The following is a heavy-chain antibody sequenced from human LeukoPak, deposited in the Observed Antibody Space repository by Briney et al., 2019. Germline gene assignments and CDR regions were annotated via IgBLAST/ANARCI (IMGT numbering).Heavy chain of an antibody. CDR3: ARVIAAAGTGYYYYYYMDV. J-gene: IGHJ6*03. Sequence: SETLSLTCTVSGGSISSSSYYWGWIRQPPGKGLEWIGSIYYSGSTYYNPSLKSRVTISVGTSKNQFSLKLSSVTAADTAVYYCARVIAAAGTGYYYYYYMDVWGKGTTVTVSS. CDR1: GGSISSSSYY. V-gene: IGHV4-39*07. CDR2: IYYSGST. D-gene: IGHD6-13*01.